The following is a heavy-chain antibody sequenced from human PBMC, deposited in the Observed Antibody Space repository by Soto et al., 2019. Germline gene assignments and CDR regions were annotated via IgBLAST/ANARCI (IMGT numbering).Heavy chain of an antibody. CDR2: IIPILGIA. D-gene: IGHD2-2*01. CDR3: ARDKWECSSTSCYYYYGMDV. V-gene: IGHV1-69*04. Sequence: ASVKVSCKASGGTFSSYAISWVRQAPGQGLEWMGRIIPILGIANYAQKFQGRVTITADKSTSTAYMELSSLRSEDTAVYYCARDKWECSSTSCYYYYGMDVWGQGTTVTVSS. CDR1: GGTFSSYA. J-gene: IGHJ6*02.